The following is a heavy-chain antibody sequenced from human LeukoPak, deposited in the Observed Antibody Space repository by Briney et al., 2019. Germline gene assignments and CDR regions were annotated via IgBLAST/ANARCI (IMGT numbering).Heavy chain of an antibody. CDR2: INHSGST. Sequence: PSETLSLTCAVYGGSFSCYYWSWIRQPPGKALEWIGEINHSGSTNYNPSLKSRVTISVDTSKNQFSLKLSSVTAADTAVYYCARGSMDCSSTSCFFYYSYYMDAWGKGTTVTVSS. CDR1: GGSFSCYY. V-gene: IGHV4-34*01. J-gene: IGHJ6*03. D-gene: IGHD2-2*01. CDR3: ARGSMDCSSTSCFFYYSYYMDA.